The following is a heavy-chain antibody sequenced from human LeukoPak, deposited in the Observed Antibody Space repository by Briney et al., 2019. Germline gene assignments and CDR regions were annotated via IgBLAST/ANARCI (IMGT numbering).Heavy chain of an antibody. CDR2: ISASGDHT. V-gene: IGHV3-23*01. CDR3: VKGNSGYYYDF. D-gene: IGHD2/OR15-2a*01. Sequence: PGGSLRLSCAASGFTFNNFAMSWVRQAPGKGLEWVSSISASGDHTFYTDSVKGRFTISRGSSKNTLFLQMNSLRAEDTATYYCVKGNSGYYYDFWGQGTLVSVSS. J-gene: IGHJ4*02. CDR1: GFTFNNFA.